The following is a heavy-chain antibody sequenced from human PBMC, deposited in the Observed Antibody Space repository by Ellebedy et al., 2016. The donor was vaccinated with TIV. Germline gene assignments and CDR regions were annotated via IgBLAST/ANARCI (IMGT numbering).Heavy chain of an antibody. Sequence: GGSLRLXXAASGFIFNNYAMNWVRQAPGKGLEWVSAISGTGASTYYADSVRGRFTIFRDTSKSTLYLQMNSLTAEDTALYYCARCTGWYADYWGQGTRVTVSS. D-gene: IGHD6-19*01. V-gene: IGHV3-23*01. CDR1: GFIFNNYA. CDR2: ISGTGAST. J-gene: IGHJ4*02. CDR3: ARCTGWYADY.